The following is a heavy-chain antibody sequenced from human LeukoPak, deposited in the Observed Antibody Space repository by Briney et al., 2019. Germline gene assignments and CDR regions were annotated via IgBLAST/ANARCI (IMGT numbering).Heavy chain of an antibody. D-gene: IGHD6-13*01. CDR3: TRVFVGDEYRSSGY. J-gene: IGHJ4*02. V-gene: IGHV3-74*01. Sequence: GGSLTLSCAASGFPFSRYYMHWFRQPPARGLVWVSRIISDGSSTTYAHSVKGRFTISIDNAKNPLYLQMSDLNGDGPAVFYCTRVFVGDEYRSSGYWGQATLVSVPS. CDR1: GFPFSRYY. CDR2: IISDGSST.